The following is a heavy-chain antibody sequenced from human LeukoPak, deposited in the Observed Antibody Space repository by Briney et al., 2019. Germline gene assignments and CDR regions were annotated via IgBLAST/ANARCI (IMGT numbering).Heavy chain of an antibody. V-gene: IGHV4-59*08. CDR1: GGSISSYY. J-gene: IGHJ4*02. D-gene: IGHD3-9*01. Sequence: SETLSLTCTVSGGSISSYYWSWIRQPPGKGLEWIGYIYYSGSTYYNPSLKSRVTISVDTSKNQFSLKLTSVTAADTAVYYCARGSDILTGYRTPYYFDYWGQGTLVTVSS. CDR3: ARGSDILTGYRTPYYFDY. CDR2: IYYSGST.